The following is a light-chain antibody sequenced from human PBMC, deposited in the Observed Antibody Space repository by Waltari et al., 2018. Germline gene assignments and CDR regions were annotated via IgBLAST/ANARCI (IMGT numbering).Light chain of an antibody. CDR3: QQYNSYLLT. CDR1: QSISSW. CDR2: KTS. Sequence: DIQMTQSPSTLSASVGDRVTITCRASQSISSWLAWYQQKPGKAPNLLIYKTSSVESGVPSRFSGSGSGTEFTLTFSSLQPDDFATYYCQQYNSYLLTFGGGTKVEIK. J-gene: IGKJ4*01. V-gene: IGKV1-5*03.